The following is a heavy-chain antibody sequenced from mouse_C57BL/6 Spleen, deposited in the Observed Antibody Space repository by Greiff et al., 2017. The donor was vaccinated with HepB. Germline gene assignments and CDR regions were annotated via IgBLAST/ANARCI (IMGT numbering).Heavy chain of an antibody. V-gene: IGHV1-39*01. D-gene: IGHD2-4*01. J-gene: IGHJ3*01. Sequence: VQLQQSGPELVKPGASVKISCKASGYSFTDYNMNWVKQSNGKSLEWIGVINPNYGTTSYNQKFKGKATLTVDQSSSTAYMQLNSLTSEDSAGYYCARGGIYYDYDAAGNWFAYWGQGTLVTVSA. CDR2: INPNYGTT. CDR3: ARGGIYYDYDAAGNWFAY. CDR1: GYSFTDYN.